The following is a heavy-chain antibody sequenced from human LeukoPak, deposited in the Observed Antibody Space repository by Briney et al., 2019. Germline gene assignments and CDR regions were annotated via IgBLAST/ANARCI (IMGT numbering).Heavy chain of an antibody. CDR3: AETLVRGVITLGGDY. J-gene: IGHJ4*02. CDR1: GFTFSSFA. Sequence: GGSLRLTCAASGFTFSSFAMSWVRQAPGKGLEWVSAISSSGGTTYYADSVKGRFTISRDNSKNTLYLQMNSLRAEVTAVYYCAETLVRGVITLGGDYWGQGALVTVSS. CDR2: ISSSGGTT. V-gene: IGHV3-23*01. D-gene: IGHD3-10*01.